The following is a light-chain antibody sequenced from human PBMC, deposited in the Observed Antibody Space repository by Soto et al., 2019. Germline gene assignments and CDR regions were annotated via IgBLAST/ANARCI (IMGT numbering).Light chain of an antibody. V-gene: IGLV7-43*01. Sequence: QTVVTREPSLTVSLGGTVTLTCASSTGAVTSGYYPNWFQQKPGQAPRALIYGASNKHSWTPARFSGSLLGGKAALTLSGVQPEDEAEYYCLLYYGGAHVVFGGGTKLTVL. CDR1: TGAVTSGYY. CDR2: GAS. J-gene: IGLJ2*01. CDR3: LLYYGGAHVV.